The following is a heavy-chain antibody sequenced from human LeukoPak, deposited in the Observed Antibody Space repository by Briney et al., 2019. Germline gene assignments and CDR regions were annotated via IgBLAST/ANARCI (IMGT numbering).Heavy chain of an antibody. D-gene: IGHD6-13*01. CDR1: GFTFNNYG. CDR3: AKDRETTASGTFDF. J-gene: IGHJ4*02. V-gene: IGHV3-30*18. CDR2: ISDDGRNK. Sequence: GGSLRLSCSASGFTFNNYGMHYVRQAPGKGLEWVAVISDDGRNKNYADSVKGRFTISRDSSNNTLYLQMNSLRAEDTGVYFCAKDRETTASGTFDFRGQGTLVTVSS.